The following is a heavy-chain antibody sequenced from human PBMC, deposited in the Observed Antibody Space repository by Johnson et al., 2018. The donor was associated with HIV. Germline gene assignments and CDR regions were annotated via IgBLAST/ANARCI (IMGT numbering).Heavy chain of an antibody. D-gene: IGHD2-15*01. CDR2: IKQDGSEK. CDR3: ARAVCRGGRCYSHDAFDI. V-gene: IGHV3-7*02. Sequence: VQLVESGGGLVQPGGSLRLSCAASGFTISSYWMSWVRQAPGKGLEWVANIKQDGSEKYYVDSVKGRFTISRDNAKNSLYLQMNSLRAGDTALYYCARAVCRGGRCYSHDAFDIWGQGTMVTVSS. CDR1: GFTISSYW. J-gene: IGHJ3*02.